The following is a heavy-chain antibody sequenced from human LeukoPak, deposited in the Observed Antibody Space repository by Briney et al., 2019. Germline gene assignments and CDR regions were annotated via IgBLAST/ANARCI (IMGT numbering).Heavy chain of an antibody. Sequence: GGSLRLSCAASGFTFSKAWMSWVRQAPGKGLEWVGQIKGKTDGGTTDYAAPVKGRFTISRDDSKNSLYLLMNSLKTEDTAVYYCTTEDYGDYVPDYWGQGTLVTVSS. CDR1: GFTFSKAW. J-gene: IGHJ4*02. V-gene: IGHV3-15*01. D-gene: IGHD4-17*01. CDR3: TTEDYGDYVPDY. CDR2: IKGKTDGGTT.